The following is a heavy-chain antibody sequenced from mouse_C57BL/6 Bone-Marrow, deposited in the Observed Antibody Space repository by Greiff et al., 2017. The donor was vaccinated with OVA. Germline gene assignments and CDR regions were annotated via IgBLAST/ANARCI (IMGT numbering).Heavy chain of an antibody. J-gene: IGHJ1*03. Sequence: EVKLVESGGDLVKPGGSPKLSCAASGFTFSSYGMSWVRQTPDKRLEWVATISSGGSYTYYPDSVKGRFTISRDNAKNTLYLQMSSLKSEDTAMYYCARQGLRRYFDVWGTGTTVTVSS. CDR1: GFTFSSYG. CDR3: ARQGLRRYFDV. CDR2: ISSGGSYT. V-gene: IGHV5-6*01. D-gene: IGHD2-2*01.